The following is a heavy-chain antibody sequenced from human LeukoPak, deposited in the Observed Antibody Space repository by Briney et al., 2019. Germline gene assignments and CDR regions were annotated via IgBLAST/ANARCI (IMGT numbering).Heavy chain of an antibody. J-gene: IGHJ4*02. CDR2: IYTGGST. Sequence: GGSLRLSCAASGFTFSSYAMSWVRQAPGKGLEWVSVIYTGGSTYYADSVKGRFTISRDTSKNILYLQMNSLRVEDTALYYCARARDFDYWGQGTLVTVSS. CDR3: ARARDFDY. CDR1: GFTFSSYA. V-gene: IGHV3-66*01.